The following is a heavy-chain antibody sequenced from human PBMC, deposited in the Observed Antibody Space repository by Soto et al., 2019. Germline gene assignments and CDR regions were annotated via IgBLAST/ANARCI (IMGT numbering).Heavy chain of an antibody. CDR3: ARGAYYDYVWGSHWSDGLDY. Sequence: PSETLSLTCAVSGYSISSGYYWGWIRQPPGKGLEWIGSIYHSGSTYYNPSLKSRVTISVDTSKNQFSLKLSSVTAADTAVYSCARGAYYDYVWGSHWSDGLDYWGQGTLVTVSS. D-gene: IGHD3-16*01. J-gene: IGHJ4*02. CDR1: GYSISSGYY. CDR2: IYHSGST. V-gene: IGHV4-38-2*01.